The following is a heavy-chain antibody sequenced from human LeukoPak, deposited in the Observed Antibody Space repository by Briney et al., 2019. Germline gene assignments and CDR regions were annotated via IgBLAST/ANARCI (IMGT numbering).Heavy chain of an antibody. D-gene: IGHD1-26*01. CDR3: AKKYSGSYIGAFDI. CDR1: GFTFSNYG. CDR2: ISYDGSNK. J-gene: IGHJ3*02. Sequence: GGSLRLSCAASGFTFSNYGMHWVRQAPGKGLEWVAVISYDGSNKYYADSVKGRFTISRDNSKNTLYLQMNSLRAEDTAVYYCAKKYSGSYIGAFDIWGQGTMVTVSS. V-gene: IGHV3-30*18.